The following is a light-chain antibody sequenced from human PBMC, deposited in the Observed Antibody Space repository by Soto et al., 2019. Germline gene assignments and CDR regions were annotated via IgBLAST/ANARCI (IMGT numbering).Light chain of an antibody. V-gene: IGKV3-11*01. J-gene: IGKJ2*01. CDR1: QSVSSY. CDR3: QQRSNWPPLYT. CDR2: DAS. Sequence: EIVLTQSPATLSLSPGERATLSCRASQSVSSYLAWYQQKPGQAPRLLIYDASNRATGIPSRFSGSGSGTDFTLTISCLEPEGFAFYYCQQRSNWPPLYTFGQGTKLEIK.